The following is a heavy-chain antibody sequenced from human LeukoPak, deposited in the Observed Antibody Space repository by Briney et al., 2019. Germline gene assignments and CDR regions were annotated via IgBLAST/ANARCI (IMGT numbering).Heavy chain of an antibody. CDR3: AKARFLEWLLAY. V-gene: IGHV3-30*02. D-gene: IGHD3-3*01. Sequence: GGSLRLSCAASGFTFSSYGMHWVRRAPGKRLEWVVFIRYDGSNKYYADSVKGRFTISRDNSKNTLYLQMNSLRAEDTAVYYCAKARFLEWLLAYWGQRTLVTVSS. J-gene: IGHJ4*02. CDR2: IRYDGSNK. CDR1: GFTFSSYG.